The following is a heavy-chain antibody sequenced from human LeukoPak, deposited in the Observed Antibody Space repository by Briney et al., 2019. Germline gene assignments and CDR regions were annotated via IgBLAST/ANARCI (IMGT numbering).Heavy chain of an antibody. CDR3: AREVDVRGVKAASNAFDI. CDR2: ISAYNGNT. V-gene: IGHV1-18*01. Sequence: ASVTVSCKASGYTFTNYDISWVRQAPGQGLEWMGWISAYNGNTNYAQKLQGRVTMTTDTSTSTAYMELRSLRSDDTAVYYCAREVDVRGVKAASNAFDIWGQGTMVTVSS. CDR1: GYTFTNYD. D-gene: IGHD3-10*01. J-gene: IGHJ3*02.